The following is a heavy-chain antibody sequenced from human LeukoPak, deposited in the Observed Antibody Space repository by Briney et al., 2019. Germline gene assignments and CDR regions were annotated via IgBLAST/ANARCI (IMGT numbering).Heavy chain of an antibody. Sequence: GGSLRLSCTASGFTFGDYAMSWVRQAPGKGLEWVGFIRSKAYGGTTEYAASVKGRFTISRDDSKSIAYLQMNSLKTEDTAVYYCTGYIVVVPAAIGDAFDIWGQGTMVTVSS. V-gene: IGHV3-49*04. J-gene: IGHJ3*02. D-gene: IGHD2-2*02. CDR2: IRSKAYGGTT. CDR1: GFTFGDYA. CDR3: TGYIVVVPAAIGDAFDI.